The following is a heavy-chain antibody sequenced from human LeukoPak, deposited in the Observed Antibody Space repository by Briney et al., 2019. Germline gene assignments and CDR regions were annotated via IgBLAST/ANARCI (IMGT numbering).Heavy chain of an antibody. CDR3: AKGPLGYCSSTSCQENDSYYALDV. D-gene: IGHD2-2*01. Sequence: GGSLRLSCAAPGFTFSSYAMSWVRQAPGKGLDWVSAISGSGGSTYYADSVKGRFTISRDNSRNTLFLQMNSLRADDTAVYYCAKGPLGYCSSTSCQENDSYYALDVWGKGTTVTVSP. J-gene: IGHJ6*04. V-gene: IGHV3-23*01. CDR2: ISGSGGST. CDR1: GFTFSSYA.